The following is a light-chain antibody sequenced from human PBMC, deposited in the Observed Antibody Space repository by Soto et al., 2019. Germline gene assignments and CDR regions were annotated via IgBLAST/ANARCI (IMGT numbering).Light chain of an antibody. V-gene: IGKV3-20*01. CDR1: QSVTNNY. Sequence: EIVLMQSPGTLSLSPGERATLSCRASQSVTNNYLAWYQQKPGQAPRLLIYGASSRATGRQDRFSGSGSGTDFTLTITRLEPQDFAVYYCQQYGISPLMYTFGQGTKLGVK. CDR3: QQYGISPLMYT. J-gene: IGKJ2*01. CDR2: GAS.